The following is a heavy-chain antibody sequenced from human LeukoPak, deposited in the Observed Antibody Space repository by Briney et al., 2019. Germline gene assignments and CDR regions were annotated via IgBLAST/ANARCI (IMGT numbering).Heavy chain of an antibody. CDR2: ISSSSSYI. D-gene: IGHD1-26*01. CDR1: GFTFSSHR. V-gene: IGHV3-21*01. CDR3: ARGALSELHFDY. Sequence: GGSLRLSCAASGFTFSSHRMNWVRQAPGKGLEWVSSISSSSSYIYYADSVKGRFTISRDNAKSSLYLQMNSLRAEDTAVYYCARGALSELHFDYWGQGTLVTVSS. J-gene: IGHJ4*02.